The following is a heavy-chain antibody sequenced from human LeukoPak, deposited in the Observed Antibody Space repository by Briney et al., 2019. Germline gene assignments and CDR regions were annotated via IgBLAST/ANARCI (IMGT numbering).Heavy chain of an antibody. CDR1: GGSISSYY. Sequence: SETLSLTCTVSGGSISSYYRSWIRQPPGKGLEWIGYIYYSGSTNYNPSLKSRVTISVDTSKNQFSLKLSSVTAADTAVYYCARDTGGTGYFDYWGQGTLVTVSS. CDR3: ARDTGGTGYFDY. D-gene: IGHD2-8*02. J-gene: IGHJ4*02. CDR2: IYYSGST. V-gene: IGHV4-59*01.